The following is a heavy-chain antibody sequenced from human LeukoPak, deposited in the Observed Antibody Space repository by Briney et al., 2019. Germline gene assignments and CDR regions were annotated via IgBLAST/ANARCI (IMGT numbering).Heavy chain of an antibody. J-gene: IGHJ4*02. CDR1: GGSISSGGYY. CDR2: MSYSGST. Sequence: SETLSLTCTVSGGSISSGGYYWSWIRQPPGRGLEWIGSMSYSGSTYYNPSLKSRVTISVDTSKNQFSLKLSSVTAADTAVYYCARRSSWYGYYFDHWGQGTLVTVSS. D-gene: IGHD6-13*01. CDR3: ARRSSWYGYYFDH. V-gene: IGHV4-39*01.